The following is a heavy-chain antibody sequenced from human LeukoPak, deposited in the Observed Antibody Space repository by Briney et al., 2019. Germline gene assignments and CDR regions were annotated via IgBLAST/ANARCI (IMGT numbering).Heavy chain of an antibody. CDR3: ARGSNIVGTTTYFDF. V-gene: IGHV3-48*02. D-gene: IGHD1-26*01. CDR2: ISSSSTI. CDR1: GFTFSSYS. Sequence: GGSLRLSCAASGFTFSSYSMNWVRQAPGKGLEWVSYISSSSTIYYADSVKGRFSVSRDNAKNSLYLQMNSLRDEDTAVFYCARGSNIVGTTTYFDFWGQGTLVTVSS. J-gene: IGHJ4*02.